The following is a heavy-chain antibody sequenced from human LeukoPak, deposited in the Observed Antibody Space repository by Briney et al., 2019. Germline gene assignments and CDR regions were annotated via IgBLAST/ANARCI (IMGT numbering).Heavy chain of an antibody. CDR2: INPSGGST. Sequence: ASVKVSCKASGYTFTSYYMHWVRQAPGQGLEWMGIINPSGGSTSYAQKFQGRVTITRDTSASTVYMELSSLRSEDTAVYYCARDLARFGGWYDVWGQGTTVTVSS. J-gene: IGHJ6*02. CDR3: ARDLARFGGWYDV. D-gene: IGHD6-19*01. V-gene: IGHV1-46*01. CDR1: GYTFTSYY.